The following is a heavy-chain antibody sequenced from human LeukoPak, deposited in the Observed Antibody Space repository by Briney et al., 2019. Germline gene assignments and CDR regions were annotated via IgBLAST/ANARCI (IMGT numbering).Heavy chain of an antibody. D-gene: IGHD3-16*02. CDR1: GFTFSSYS. J-gene: IGHJ6*03. V-gene: IGHV3-21*04. Sequence: GGSLRLSCAASGFTFSSYSMNWVRQAPGKGLEWVSSISSSSSYIYYADSVKGRFTISRDNAKNTLFLQMNSLRAEDTAVYYCAKNTISGGHYQYYMDVWGKGTTVTVSS. CDR3: AKNTISGGHYQYYMDV. CDR2: ISSSSSYI.